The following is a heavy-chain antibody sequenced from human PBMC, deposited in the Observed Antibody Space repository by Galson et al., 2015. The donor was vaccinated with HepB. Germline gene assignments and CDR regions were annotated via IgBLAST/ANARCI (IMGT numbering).Heavy chain of an antibody. CDR3: ARDAYYFDTRGYYQTDY. CDR1: GGSVTNYY. CDR2: IYSSGDT. J-gene: IGHJ4*02. D-gene: IGHD3-22*01. V-gene: IGHV4-4*07. Sequence: PLSLTCTVSGGSVTNYYWSWIRQPAGKGLEWIGRIYSSGDTYYNPSLESRVTMSVDTSENQFSLELRSVIAADTAVYYCARDAYYFDTRGYYQTDYWGQGTLVTVSS.